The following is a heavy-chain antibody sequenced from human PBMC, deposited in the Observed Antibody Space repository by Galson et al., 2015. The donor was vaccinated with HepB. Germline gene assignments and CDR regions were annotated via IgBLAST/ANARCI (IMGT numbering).Heavy chain of an antibody. D-gene: IGHD3-22*01. CDR2: ISAYNGNT. J-gene: IGHJ4*02. CDR1: GYTFTSYG. Sequence: SVKVSCKASGYTFTSYGISWVRQAPGQGLEWMGWISAYNGNTNYAQKLQGRVTMTTDTSTSTACMELRSLRSDDTAVYYCARDPGITMIVVPFDYWGQGTLVTVSS. CDR3: ARDPGITMIVVPFDY. V-gene: IGHV1-18*01.